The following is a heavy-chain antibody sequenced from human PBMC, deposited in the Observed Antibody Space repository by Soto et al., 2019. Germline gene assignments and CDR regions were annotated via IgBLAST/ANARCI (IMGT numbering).Heavy chain of an antibody. CDR2: IYTSGST. CDR3: ARDRNYDFWSGYSSEDYYYYYGMDV. CDR1: GGSISSYC. J-gene: IGHJ6*02. V-gene: IGHV4-4*07. D-gene: IGHD3-3*01. Sequence: SETLSLTCTVSGGSISSYCWSWIRQPAGKGLEWIGRIYTSGSTNYNPSLKSRVTMSVDTSKNQFSLKLSSVTAADTAVYYCARDRNYDFWSGYSSEDYYYYYGMDVRGQGTTVTVSS.